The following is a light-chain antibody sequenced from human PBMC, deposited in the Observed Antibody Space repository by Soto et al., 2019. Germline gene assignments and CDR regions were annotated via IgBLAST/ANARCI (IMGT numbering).Light chain of an antibody. CDR2: YDI. V-gene: IGLV3-21*04. Sequence: VLTQPPSVSVAPGKTARITCGGNNIGSKSVHWYQQKPGQAPVLVIYYDIDRPSGIPERFSGSNSGNTATLTISRVEAGDEADYYCQVWDSSSDHVVFGGGTKRTVL. J-gene: IGLJ2*01. CDR1: NIGSKS. CDR3: QVWDSSSDHVV.